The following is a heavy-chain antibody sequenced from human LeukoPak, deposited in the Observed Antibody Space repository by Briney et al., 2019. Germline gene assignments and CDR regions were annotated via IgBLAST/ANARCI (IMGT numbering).Heavy chain of an antibody. Sequence: GASVKVSCKASGGTFSSYAISWVRQAPGQGLEWMGGIIPIFGTANYAQKFQGRVTITADESTSTAYMELSSLRSEDTAVYYCARVRSIYDSSGYYSLYYFDYWGQGTLVTVSS. D-gene: IGHD3-22*01. CDR3: ARVRSIYDSSGYYSLYYFDY. J-gene: IGHJ4*02. CDR1: GGTFSSYA. V-gene: IGHV1-69*13. CDR2: IIPIFGTA.